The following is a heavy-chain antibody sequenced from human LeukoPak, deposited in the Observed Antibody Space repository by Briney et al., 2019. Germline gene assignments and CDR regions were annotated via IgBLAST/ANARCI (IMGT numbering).Heavy chain of an antibody. V-gene: IGHV3-23*01. CDR3: AKSAPSKY. D-gene: IGHD4-4*01. CDR2: IISSAAST. J-gene: IGHJ4*02. CDR1: GLTFGDYA. Sequence: GGSLRLSCTVSGLTFGDYAMSWVRQAAGKGLEWVSHIISSAASTDYADSVKGRFTISRDNSKNTLYLQMTSLRAEDTAVYYCAKSAPSKYWGQGTLVTVSS.